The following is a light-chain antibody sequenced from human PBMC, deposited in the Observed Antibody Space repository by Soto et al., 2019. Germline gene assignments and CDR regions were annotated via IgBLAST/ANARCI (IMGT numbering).Light chain of an antibody. CDR3: QQYDRSPWT. Sequence: EIVLTQSPGTLSLSPGETATLSCRASQSVSSSYLAWYQQKPGQAPRLLIYGASSRATGIPDRFSGSGSGTDFTLTISRLEPEDFAVYHCQQYDRSPWTFGQGTKVKIK. J-gene: IGKJ1*01. CDR1: QSVSSSY. V-gene: IGKV3-20*01. CDR2: GAS.